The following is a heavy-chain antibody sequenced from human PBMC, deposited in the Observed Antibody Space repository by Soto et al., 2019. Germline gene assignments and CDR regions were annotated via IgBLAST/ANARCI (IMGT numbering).Heavy chain of an antibody. Sequence: GGSLRLSCAASGFTFSSYAMSWVRQAPWKGLEWVSAISGSGGSTYYADSVKGRFTTSRDNSKNTLYLQMNSLRAEDTAVYYCAKDIRYYYDSSGYHRGQGTLVTVSS. D-gene: IGHD3-22*01. CDR1: GFTFSSYA. J-gene: IGHJ4*02. V-gene: IGHV3-23*01. CDR2: ISGSGGST. CDR3: AKDIRYYYDSSGYH.